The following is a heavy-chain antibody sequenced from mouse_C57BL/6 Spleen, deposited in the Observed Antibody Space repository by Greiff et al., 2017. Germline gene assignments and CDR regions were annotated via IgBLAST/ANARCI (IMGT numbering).Heavy chain of an antibody. D-gene: IGHD1-1*01. J-gene: IGHJ4*01. CDR3: ARKEGAIYCGSSYVGCAMDY. V-gene: IGHV8-8*01. CDR1: GFSLSTFGMG. CDR2: IWWDDDK. Sequence: QVQLKESGPGILQPSQTLSLTCSFSGFSLSTFGMGVGWIRPPSGKGLEWLAHIWWDDDKYYNPALKSRLTISKGTSKNQVFLKIANVDTADTATYYCARKEGAIYCGSSYVGCAMDYWGQGTSVTVSS.